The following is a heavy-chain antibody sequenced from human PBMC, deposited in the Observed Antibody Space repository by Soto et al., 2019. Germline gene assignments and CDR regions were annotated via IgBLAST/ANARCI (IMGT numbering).Heavy chain of an antibody. J-gene: IGHJ4*01. CDR1: GFTFSGYT. CDR3: AKRGVYKPDY. Sequence: GGSLRLSCVASGFTFSGYTLNWVRQAPGKGLECVSSISGSGGKTYYADSVKDRFTISRDNSKNTMFLQMNGLRVEDTAVYYCAKRGVYKPDYWRHGTPVTVSS. V-gene: IGHV3-23*01. CDR2: ISGSGGKT. D-gene: IGHD1-1*01.